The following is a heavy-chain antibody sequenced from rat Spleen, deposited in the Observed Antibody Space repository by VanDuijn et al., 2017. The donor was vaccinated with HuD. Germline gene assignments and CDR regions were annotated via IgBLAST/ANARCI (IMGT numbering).Heavy chain of an antibody. CDR3: ATGGFAY. CDR2: ISPSGDIT. V-gene: IGHV5-25*01. Sequence: EVQLVESGGGLVQPGRSLKLSCAASGFTFSNYYMAWVRQAPTKGLEWVASISPSGDITYYPDSVKGRFTISRDNAKSTQYLQMDSLRSEDTATYYCATGGFAYWGQGTLVTVSS. CDR1: GFTFSNYY. J-gene: IGHJ3*01. D-gene: IGHD4-3*01.